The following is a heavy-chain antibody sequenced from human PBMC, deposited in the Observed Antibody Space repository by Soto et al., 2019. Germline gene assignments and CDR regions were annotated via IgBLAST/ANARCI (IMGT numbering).Heavy chain of an antibody. CDR3: AKGVRGVPTWFDP. Sequence: QAQLQESGPGLVRPSQTLSLSCTVSGGSISNSANHWSWIRQHPGDGLEWIGYIYYSGGTYYSPPLKGRVTMSIDASKNQFSLKLSSVTAAGTAVYYCAKGVRGVPTWFDPWGQGTLVTVSS. V-gene: IGHV4-31*03. J-gene: IGHJ5*02. D-gene: IGHD3-10*01. CDR1: GGSISNSANH. CDR2: IYYSGGT.